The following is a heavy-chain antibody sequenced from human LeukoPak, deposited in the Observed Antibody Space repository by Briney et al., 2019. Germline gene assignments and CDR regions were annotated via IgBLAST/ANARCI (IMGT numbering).Heavy chain of an antibody. CDR2: ISYDGGNK. V-gene: IGHV3-30*18. J-gene: IGHJ5*02. CDR3: AKDDGSGGDP. D-gene: IGHD6-25*01. CDR1: GFTFSSYG. Sequence: GGSLRLSCAASGFTFSSYGMHWVRQAPGKGLEWVTIISYDGGNKYYADSVKGRFTISRDNAKNTAYLQMNSLKAEDTAVYYCAKDDGSGGDPWGQGTLVTVSS.